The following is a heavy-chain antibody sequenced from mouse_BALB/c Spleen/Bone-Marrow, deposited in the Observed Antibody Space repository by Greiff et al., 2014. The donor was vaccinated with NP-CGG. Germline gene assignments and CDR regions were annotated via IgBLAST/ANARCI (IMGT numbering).Heavy chain of an antibody. Sequence: EVKLMESGGGLVQPGGSLKLSCATSGFTFSDYYMYWVRQTPEKRLEWVAYITKGGGSTYYPDIVKGRFTISRDNAKNTLYLQMSRLKSEDTAMYYCARQLVYAMDYWGQGTSVTVSS. D-gene: IGHD4-1*01. CDR3: ARQLVYAMDY. V-gene: IGHV5-12*02. CDR2: ITKGGGST. CDR1: GFTFSDYY. J-gene: IGHJ4*01.